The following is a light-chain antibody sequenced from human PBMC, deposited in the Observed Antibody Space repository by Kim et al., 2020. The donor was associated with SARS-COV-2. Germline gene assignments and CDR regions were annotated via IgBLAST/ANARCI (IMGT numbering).Light chain of an antibody. CDR1: QSVSSSY. J-gene: IGKJ2*01. CDR3: QQYGSSSYT. V-gene: IGKV3-20*01. CDR2: GAS. Sequence: LSPGERATLSCRASQSVSSSYLAWYQQKPGQAPRLLIYGASSRATGIPDRFSGSGSGIDFTLTISRLEPEDFAVYYCQQYGSSSYTFGQGTKLEI.